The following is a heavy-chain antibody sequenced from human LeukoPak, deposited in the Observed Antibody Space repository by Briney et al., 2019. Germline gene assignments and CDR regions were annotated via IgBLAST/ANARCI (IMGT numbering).Heavy chain of an antibody. CDR3: ARGHTWGSFRRSYYFDY. Sequence: SETLSLTCAVYGGSFSGYYWSWIRQPPGKGLEWIGEINHSGSTNYNPSLKSRVTISVDTSKNQFSLKLSSVTAADTAVYYCARGHTWGSFRRSYYFDYWGQGTLITVSS. D-gene: IGHD3-16*01. V-gene: IGHV4-34*01. CDR1: GGSFSGYY. CDR2: INHSGST. J-gene: IGHJ4*02.